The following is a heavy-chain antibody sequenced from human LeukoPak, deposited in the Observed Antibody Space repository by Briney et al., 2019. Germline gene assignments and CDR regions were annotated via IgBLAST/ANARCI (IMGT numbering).Heavy chain of an antibody. CDR3: ARDPGDAFDI. Sequence: PGGSLRLSCAASGFTFSTYAMSWVRQAPGKGLVWVSRINSDGSSTSYADSVKGRFTISRDDAKNSLYLQMNSLRAEDTAVYYCARDPGDAFDIWGQGTTVTVSS. CDR2: INSDGSST. V-gene: IGHV3-74*01. CDR1: GFTFSTYA. J-gene: IGHJ3*02.